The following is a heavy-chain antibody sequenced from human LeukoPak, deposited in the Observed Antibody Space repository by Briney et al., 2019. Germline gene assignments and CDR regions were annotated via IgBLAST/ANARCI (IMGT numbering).Heavy chain of an antibody. Sequence: AVKVSCKASGGTFSSYAISWVRQAPGQGLEWMGGIIPIFGTANYAQKFQGRVTITTDESTSTAYMELSSLRSEDTAVYYCARLQPGSYYGAGFDYWGQGTLVTVSS. J-gene: IGHJ4*02. CDR2: IIPIFGTA. V-gene: IGHV1-69*05. D-gene: IGHD3-10*01. CDR1: GGTFSSYA. CDR3: ARLQPGSYYGAGFDY.